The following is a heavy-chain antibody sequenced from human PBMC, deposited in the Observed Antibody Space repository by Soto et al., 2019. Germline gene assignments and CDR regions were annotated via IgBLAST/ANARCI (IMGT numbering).Heavy chain of an antibody. V-gene: IGHV1-69*01. CDR2: IIPIFGTT. Sequence: QVQLVQSGAEVKRPGSSVKVSCKASGGTYSSYVIAWVRQAPGQGLEWMGVIIPIFGTTHYAEKFQGRVTLTADESTSTVYMQVTSLRTEDTAVYYCARDRISASPVAGRGLDPWGQGTLVIVSS. J-gene: IGHJ5*02. D-gene: IGHD6-19*01. CDR3: ARDRISASPVAGRGLDP. CDR1: GGTYSSYV.